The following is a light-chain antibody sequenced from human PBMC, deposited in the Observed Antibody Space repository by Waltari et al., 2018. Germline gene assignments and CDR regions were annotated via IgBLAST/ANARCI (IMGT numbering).Light chain of an antibody. CDR1: QSVDMY. J-gene: IGKJ4*01. Sequence: VFTQSPDTLSLPPRGGATLSCRASQSVDMYLAWYQQRPGQAPRLLIYDTSNRDTDIPARFSGSGSETDFSLTISSLQAEDFAVYYCQQRRNWPLTFGGGTKVEIK. CDR2: DTS. CDR3: QQRRNWPLT. V-gene: IGKV3-11*01.